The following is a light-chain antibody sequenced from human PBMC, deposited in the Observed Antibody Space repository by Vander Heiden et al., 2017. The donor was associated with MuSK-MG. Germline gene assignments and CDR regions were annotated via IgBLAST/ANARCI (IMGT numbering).Light chain of an antibody. CDR2: VDS. CDR1: NIGSKS. Sequence: SYVLTQPPSVSVAPGKTARITCGGNNIGSKSVHWYQQKPGQAPVLVVYVDSDRPSGIPERFSGSTSGNTATLTISRVEAGDEADYYCQVWDSSSDHPCVVFGGGTKLTVL. V-gene: IGLV3-21*03. J-gene: IGLJ2*01. CDR3: QVWDSSSDHPCVV.